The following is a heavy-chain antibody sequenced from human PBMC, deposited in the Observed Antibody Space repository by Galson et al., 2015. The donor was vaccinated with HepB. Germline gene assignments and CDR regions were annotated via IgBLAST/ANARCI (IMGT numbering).Heavy chain of an antibody. V-gene: IGHV3-23*01. Sequence: SLRLSCAASGFTFSSYAMSWVRQAPGKGLEWVSAISGSGGSTYYADSVKGRFTISRDNSTNTLYLQMNSLRAEDTAVYYCAKDGEYGDNLFDYWGQGTLVTVSS. J-gene: IGHJ4*02. CDR1: GFTFSSYA. CDR3: AKDGEYGDNLFDY. D-gene: IGHD4-17*01. CDR2: ISGSGGST.